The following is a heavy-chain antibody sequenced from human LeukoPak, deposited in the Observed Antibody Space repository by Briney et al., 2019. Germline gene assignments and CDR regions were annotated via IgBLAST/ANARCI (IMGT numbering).Heavy chain of an antibody. J-gene: IGHJ4*02. V-gene: IGHV3-66*01. Sequence: GGSLRLSCKVSGITVSNNYMNWVRQAPGKGLEWVSVIDSGGSTYYADSVKGRFTASRDISRNTVFLQMTGLRAEDTAIYYCARDWNGDYAFENWGQGTLVIVSS. CDR3: ARDWNGDYAFEN. CDR1: GITVSNNY. CDR2: IDSGGST. D-gene: IGHD1-1*01.